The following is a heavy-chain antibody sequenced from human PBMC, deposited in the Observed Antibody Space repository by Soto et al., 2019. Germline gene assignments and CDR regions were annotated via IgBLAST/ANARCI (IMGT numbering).Heavy chain of an antibody. CDR2: INHSGST. CDR1: GGSISSSSYY. D-gene: IGHD6-19*01. J-gene: IGHJ5*02. V-gene: IGHV4-39*07. Sequence: PSETLSLTCTVSGGSISSSSYYWSWIRQPPGKGLEWIGEINHSGSTNYNPSLKSRVTISVDTSKNQFSLKLSSVTAADTAVYYCARVRLAVAGTRRWFDPWGQGTLVTVSS. CDR3: ARVRLAVAGTRRWFDP.